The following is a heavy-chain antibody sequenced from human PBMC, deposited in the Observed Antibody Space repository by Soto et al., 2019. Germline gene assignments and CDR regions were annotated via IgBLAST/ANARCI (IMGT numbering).Heavy chain of an antibody. J-gene: IGHJ2*01. V-gene: IGHV1-69*08. D-gene: IGHD4-17*01. Sequence: SVKVSCKAFGGPFSSHTFSWVRQAPGQGLEWMGRIIPALGTTTYAQKFQGRVTITADESVTTVYMELNSLRTEDTAVYYCARPDFGDYWYFDLWGRGTLVTSPQ. CDR1: GGPFSSHT. CDR2: IIPALGTT. CDR3: ARPDFGDYWYFDL.